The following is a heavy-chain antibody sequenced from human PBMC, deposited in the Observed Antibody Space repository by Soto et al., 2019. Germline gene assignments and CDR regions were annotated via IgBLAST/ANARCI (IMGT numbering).Heavy chain of an antibody. D-gene: IGHD6-25*01. V-gene: IGHV1-69*13. CDR3: ATSVGIAPTSEDGMDV. CDR2: IIPILTTP. Sequence: SVKVSCKASGGTFSIYGFSWVRQAPGQGPEWIGGIIPILTTPNYAQKFQGRVTIVADESTTTVYMGLSSLKFEDTAVYYCATSVGIAPTSEDGMDVWGQGTTGTVSS. CDR1: GGTFSIYG. J-gene: IGHJ6*02.